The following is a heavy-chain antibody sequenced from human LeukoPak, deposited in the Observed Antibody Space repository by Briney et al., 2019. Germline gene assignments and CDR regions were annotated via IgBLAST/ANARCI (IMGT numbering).Heavy chain of an antibody. Sequence: SVKVSCKASGGTFSSYAISWVRQAPGQGLERMGRIIPILGIADYAQKFQGRVTITADKSTSTAYMELSSLRSEDTAVYYCARDQYGSTVTTFDYWGQGTLVTVSS. J-gene: IGHJ4*02. CDR1: GGTFSSYA. CDR2: IIPILGIA. D-gene: IGHD4-17*01. CDR3: ARDQYGSTVTTFDY. V-gene: IGHV1-69*04.